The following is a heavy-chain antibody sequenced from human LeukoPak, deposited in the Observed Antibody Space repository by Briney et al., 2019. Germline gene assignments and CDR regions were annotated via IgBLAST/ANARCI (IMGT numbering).Heavy chain of an antibody. J-gene: IGHJ4*02. Sequence: SETLSLTCSVSGGSISSSTHYWGWIRQPPGKGLEWIGTVYYSGSTYYNPSLKSRVTVSVDTPKNQFSLKVSSVTAADTAVYYCLIYGDGNTRWIDYWGQGTLVTVSS. CDR1: GGSISSSTHY. CDR3: LIYGDGNTRWIDY. D-gene: IGHD4-17*01. V-gene: IGHV4-39*01. CDR2: VYYSGST.